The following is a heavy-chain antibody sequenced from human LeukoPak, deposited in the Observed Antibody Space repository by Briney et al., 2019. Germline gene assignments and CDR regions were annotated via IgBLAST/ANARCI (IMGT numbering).Heavy chain of an antibody. V-gene: IGHV3-23*01. Sequence: GGSLRLYCAASGFTFSSYAMSWVRQAPGKGLEWVPAISGSGGSTYYADSVKGRFTISRDNSKNTLYLQMNSLRAEDTAVYYCARKVVAAATFLLDPWGQGTLVTVSS. J-gene: IGHJ5*02. CDR3: ARKVVAAATFLLDP. CDR2: ISGSGGST. CDR1: GFTFSSYA. D-gene: IGHD6-13*01.